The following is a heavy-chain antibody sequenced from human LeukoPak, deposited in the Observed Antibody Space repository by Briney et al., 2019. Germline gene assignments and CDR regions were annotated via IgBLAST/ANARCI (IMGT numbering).Heavy chain of an antibody. CDR2: INSDGSWT. Sequence: GGSPRLSCAASGSYWMHWVRQAPGKGLVWVSHINSDGSWTSYADSVKGRFTISKDNAKNTVYLQMNNLRAEDTAVYYCVSFYETYWGRGTLVTVSS. D-gene: IGHD2/OR15-2a*01. J-gene: IGHJ4*02. CDR3: VSFYETY. V-gene: IGHV3-74*01. CDR1: GSYW.